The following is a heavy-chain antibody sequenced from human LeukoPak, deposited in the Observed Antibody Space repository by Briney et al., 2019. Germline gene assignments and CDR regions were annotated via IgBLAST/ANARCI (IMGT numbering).Heavy chain of an antibody. D-gene: IGHD3-22*01. CDR3: AKSHRDVVVRYYFDY. Sequence: PGGSLRLSCAASGFTFSSYWMHWVRQAPGKGLVWVSRINSHGSSTSYADSVKGRFTISRDNSKNTLYLQMNSLRAEDTAVYYCAKSHRDVVVRYYFDYWGQGTLVTVSS. V-gene: IGHV3-74*01. CDR1: GFTFSSYW. J-gene: IGHJ4*02. CDR2: INSHGSST.